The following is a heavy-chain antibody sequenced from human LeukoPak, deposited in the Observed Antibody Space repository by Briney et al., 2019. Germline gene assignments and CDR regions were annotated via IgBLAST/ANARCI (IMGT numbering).Heavy chain of an antibody. CDR1: GYTFTCYY. D-gene: IGHD6-19*01. Sequence: ASVKVSCKASGYTFTCYYMHWVRQAPGQGLEWMGWINPNSGGTNYAQKFQGWVTMTRDTSISTAYMELSRLRSDDTAVYYCARVGPVAGGGRRGVHWFDYWGQGTLVTVSS. J-gene: IGHJ4*02. CDR3: ARVGPVAGGGRRGVHWFDY. CDR2: INPNSGGT. V-gene: IGHV1-2*04.